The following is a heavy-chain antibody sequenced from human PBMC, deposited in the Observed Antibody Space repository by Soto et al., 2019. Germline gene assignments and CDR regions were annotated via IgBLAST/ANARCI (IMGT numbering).Heavy chain of an antibody. CDR1: GDPVGSGDNY. CDR2: VYYSSII. CDR3: ARGVALNPLAGHWFDP. J-gene: IGHJ5*02. Sequence: PSETLSLTGTVSGDPVGSGDNYWTWIRQPPGKGPEWIANVYYSSIINYNPSLKSLLTISVDTSKNHLSLKMISVRTADTAVYYCARGVALNPLAGHWFDPWGHGTLVTVSS. D-gene: IGHD1-1*01. V-gene: IGHV4-61*03.